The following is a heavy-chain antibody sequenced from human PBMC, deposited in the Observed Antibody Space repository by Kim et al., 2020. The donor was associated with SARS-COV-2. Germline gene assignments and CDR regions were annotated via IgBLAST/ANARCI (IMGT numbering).Heavy chain of an antibody. CDR3: ARGDPANFLNY. D-gene: IGHD2-2*01. J-gene: IGHJ4*02. Sequence: SETLSLTCTVSGGSISSGGYYWSWIRQHPGKGLEWIGYIYYSGSTYYNPSLKSRVTISVDTSKNQFSLKLSSVTAADTAVYYCARGDPANFLNYWGQGTLVTVSS. CDR1: GGSISSGGYY. V-gene: IGHV4-31*03. CDR2: IYYSGST.